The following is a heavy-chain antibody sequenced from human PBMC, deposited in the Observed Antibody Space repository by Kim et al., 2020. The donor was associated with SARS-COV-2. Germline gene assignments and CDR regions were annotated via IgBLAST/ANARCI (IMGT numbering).Heavy chain of an antibody. D-gene: IGHD5-12*01. CDR2: IDYSGST. Sequence: SETLSLTCTVSGASIESSSHYWGWLRQSPGKRLEWIASIDYSGSTYHNSSLQSRVIISVDTSMNQVSLKLKSVTAADTGVYYCARHGYIQFWLYWGPGT. CDR3: ARHGYIQFWLY. V-gene: IGHV4-39*01. CDR1: GASIESSSHY. J-gene: IGHJ4*02.